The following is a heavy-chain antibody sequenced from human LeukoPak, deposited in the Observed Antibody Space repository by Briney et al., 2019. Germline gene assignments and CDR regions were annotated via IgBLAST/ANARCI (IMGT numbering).Heavy chain of an antibody. CDR3: ARAVDTAMNWFDP. J-gene: IGHJ5*02. Sequence: GGSLRLSCAASGFTFSSYSMNWVRQAPGKGLEWVSSISSSSGYIYYADSVKGRFTISRDNAKNSLYLQMNSLRAEDTAVYYCARAVDTAMNWFDPWGQGTLVTVSS. V-gene: IGHV3-21*06. CDR1: GFTFSSYS. D-gene: IGHD5-18*01. CDR2: ISSSSGYI.